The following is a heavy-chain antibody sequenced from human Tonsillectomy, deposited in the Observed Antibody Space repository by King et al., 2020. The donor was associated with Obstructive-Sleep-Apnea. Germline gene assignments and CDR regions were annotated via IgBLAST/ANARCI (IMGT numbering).Heavy chain of an antibody. CDR2: ISHDGNNN. CDR1: GLTFSSHA. CDR3: AKGTRELDY. J-gene: IGHJ4*02. Sequence: VQLVESGGGVVQPGRSLGLSCEVSGLTFSSHAMHWVRQAPGRGLEWVAAISHDGNNNYYADSEKGRFTISRDNSKNTLYLQMNSLRAEDTAVYYCAKGTRELDYWGQGTLLTVSS. V-gene: IGHV3-30*18. D-gene: IGHD5-24*01.